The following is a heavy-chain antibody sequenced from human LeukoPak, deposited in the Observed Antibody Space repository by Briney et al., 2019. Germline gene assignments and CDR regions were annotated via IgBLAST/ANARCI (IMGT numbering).Heavy chain of an antibody. CDR3: ARGKTVTIHY. D-gene: IGHD4-17*01. CDR2: INHSGST. J-gene: IGHJ4*02. V-gene: IGHV4-34*01. Sequence: SETLSLTCAVYGGSFRGYYWSWIRQPPGKGLEWIGEINHSGSTNYNPSLKSRVTISVDTSKNQFSLKLSSVTAADTAVYYCARGKTVTIHYWGQGTLVTVSS. CDR1: GGSFRGYY.